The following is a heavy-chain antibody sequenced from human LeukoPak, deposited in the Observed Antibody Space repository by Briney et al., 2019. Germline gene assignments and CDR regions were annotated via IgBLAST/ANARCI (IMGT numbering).Heavy chain of an antibody. J-gene: IGHJ4*02. D-gene: IGHD4-17*01. V-gene: IGHV3-11*01. CDR3: ARLPPDDYGDYYYFDY. CDR2: ISSSGSTI. CDR1: GFTFSDYY. Sequence: SGGSLRLSCAASGFTFSDYYMSWIRQAPGKGLEWVSYISSSGSTIYYADSVKGRFTISRDNAKNSLYLQMNSLRAEDTAVYYCARLPPDDYGDYYYFDYWGQGTLVTVSS.